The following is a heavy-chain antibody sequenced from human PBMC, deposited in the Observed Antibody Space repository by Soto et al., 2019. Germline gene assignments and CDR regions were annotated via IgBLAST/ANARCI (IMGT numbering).Heavy chain of an antibody. Sequence: PSETLSLTCAVYGGSFSGYYWSWIRQPPGKGLEWIGEINHSGSTNYNPSLKSRVTISVDTSKNQFSLKLSSVTAADTAVYYCARAGPYCTNGVCPKDYYYYMDVWGKGTTVTVSS. J-gene: IGHJ6*03. D-gene: IGHD2-8*01. CDR2: INHSGST. CDR3: ARAGPYCTNGVCPKDYYYYMDV. CDR1: GGSFSGYY. V-gene: IGHV4-34*01.